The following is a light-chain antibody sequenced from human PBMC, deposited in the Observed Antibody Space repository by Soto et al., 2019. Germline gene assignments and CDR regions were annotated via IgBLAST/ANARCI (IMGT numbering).Light chain of an antibody. J-gene: IGKJ1*01. CDR2: ASS. CDR3: QKYNSVPWT. Sequence: DIQMTQSPSSLSASVGDRVTITCRASQVISNYLAWYQQKPGKAPKLLIYASSTLQSGVPSRFSGSGSGKDFPLTISSLQPEDVATYYCQKYNSVPWTFGQGTKVEIK. V-gene: IGKV1-27*01. CDR1: QVISNY.